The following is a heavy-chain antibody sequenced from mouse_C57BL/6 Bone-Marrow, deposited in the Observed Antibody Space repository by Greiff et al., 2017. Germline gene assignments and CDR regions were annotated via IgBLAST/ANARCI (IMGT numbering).Heavy chain of an antibody. V-gene: IGHV1-82*01. Sequence: VQLQESGPELVKPGASVKISCKASGYAFSSSWMNWVKQRPGKGLEWIGRIYPGDGDTNYNGKFKGQDTLTADKSSSTAYMQLSSLTSEDSAVYFCARYDGSSYAWFAYWGQGTLVTVSA. J-gene: IGHJ3*01. CDR3: ARYDGSSYAWFAY. CDR1: GYAFSSSW. D-gene: IGHD1-1*01. CDR2: IYPGDGDT.